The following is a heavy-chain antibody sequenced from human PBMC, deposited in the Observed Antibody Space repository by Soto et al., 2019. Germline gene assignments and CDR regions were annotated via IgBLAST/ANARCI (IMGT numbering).Heavy chain of an antibody. Sequence: QVQLQQWGAGLLKPSETLSLTCAVYGGSFSAYYWSWIRQPPGKVLEWIGEINHSGSTNYNPSLKSRVTISVDTSKNQFSLKLSSVPAADTAVYYCAIGIFDSSGYYDVYFAYGGQATLVTVSS. CDR1: GGSFSAYY. CDR2: INHSGST. D-gene: IGHD3-22*01. J-gene: IGHJ4*02. V-gene: IGHV4-34*01. CDR3: AIGIFDSSGYYDVYFAY.